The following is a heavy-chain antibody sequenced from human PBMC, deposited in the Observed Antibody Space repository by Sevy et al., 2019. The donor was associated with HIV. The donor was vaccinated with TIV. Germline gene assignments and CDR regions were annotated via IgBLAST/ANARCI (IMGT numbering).Heavy chain of an antibody. CDR3: ATYYYGSGSYSYFDY. CDR2: IYYSGST. D-gene: IGHD3-10*01. CDR1: GGSISSYY. J-gene: IGHJ4*02. V-gene: IGHV4-59*01. Sequence: SETLSLTCTVSGGSISSYYWSWIRQPPGKGLEWIGYIYYSGSTNYNPSLKSRVTISADTSKNQFSLKLSSVTAADTAVYYCATYYYGSGSYSYFDYWGQGTLVTVSS.